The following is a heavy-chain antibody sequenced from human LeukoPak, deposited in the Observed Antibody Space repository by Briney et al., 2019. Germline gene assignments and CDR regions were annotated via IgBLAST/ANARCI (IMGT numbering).Heavy chain of an antibody. CDR2: ISGSGGST. D-gene: IGHD5-18*01. Sequence: GGSLRLSCAASGLTFSSYGMSWVRQAPGKGLEWVSAISGSGGSTYYADSVKGRFTISRDNSKNTLYLQMNSLRAEDTAVYYCAKLGQLWLLSYFDYWGQGTLVTVSS. J-gene: IGHJ4*02. V-gene: IGHV3-23*01. CDR3: AKLGQLWLLSYFDY. CDR1: GLTFSSYG.